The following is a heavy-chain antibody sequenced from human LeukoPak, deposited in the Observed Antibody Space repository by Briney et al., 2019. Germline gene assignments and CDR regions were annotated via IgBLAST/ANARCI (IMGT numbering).Heavy chain of an antibody. CDR3: ARSKITMVRGVIIMGGVGY. Sequence: GGSLRLSCAASGFTFSSYTMNWVRQAPGKGLEWVSFISTSSSYIYYADSVKGRFTISRDNAKNSLFLQMNSLRAEDTAVYYCARSKITMVRGVIIMGGVGYWGQGTLVTVSS. D-gene: IGHD3-10*01. J-gene: IGHJ4*02. CDR2: ISTSSSYI. V-gene: IGHV3-21*01. CDR1: GFTFSSYT.